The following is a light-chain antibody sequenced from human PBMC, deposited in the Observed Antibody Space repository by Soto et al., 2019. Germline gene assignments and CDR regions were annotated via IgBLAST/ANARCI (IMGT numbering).Light chain of an antibody. CDR2: GAS. V-gene: IGKV3-15*01. CDR1: QSVSSN. J-gene: IGKJ3*01. Sequence: EIVLTQSPGTLSLSPGERATLSCRASQSVSSNLAWYQQKPGQAPRLLIYGASTRATGIPARFSGSGSGTEFTLTISSLQSEDFAVYYCQQYNNWPSLFGPGTKGDIK. CDR3: QQYNNWPSL.